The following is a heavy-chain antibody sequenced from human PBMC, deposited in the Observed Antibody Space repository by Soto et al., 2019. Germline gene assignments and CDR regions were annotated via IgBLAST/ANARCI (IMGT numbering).Heavy chain of an antibody. CDR2: IIPISGTA. J-gene: IGHJ6*02. CDR1: GGTFSSYA. V-gene: IGHV1-69*01. Sequence: QVQLVQSGAEVKKPGSSVKVSCKASGGTFSSYAISWVRQAPGQGLEWMGGIIPISGTANYAQKFQGRVTITADESTHTAYMELSSLRSEDTAVYYCARSQGSSTSLEIYYYYYYGMDVWGQGTTVTVSS. D-gene: IGHD2-2*01. CDR3: ARSQGSSTSLEIYYYYYYGMDV.